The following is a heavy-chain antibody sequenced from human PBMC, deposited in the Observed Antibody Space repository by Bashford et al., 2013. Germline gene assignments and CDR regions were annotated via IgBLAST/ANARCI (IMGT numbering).Heavy chain of an antibody. Sequence: WVRPDARKGLEWMGMIYPDDSDTKYSPSFQGQVTISVDKSISTAYLQWSSLKASDTAMYYCARHKYLPDVWGQGTTVTVSS. J-gene: IGHJ6*02. V-gene: IGHV5-51*01. CDR3: ARHKYLPDV. D-gene: IGHD6-6*01. CDR2: IYPDDSDT.